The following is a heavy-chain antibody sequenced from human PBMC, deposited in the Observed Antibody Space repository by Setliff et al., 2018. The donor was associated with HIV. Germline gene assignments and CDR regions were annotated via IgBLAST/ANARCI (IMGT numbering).Heavy chain of an antibody. CDR1: GGSVSSDTNY. D-gene: IGHD3-22*01. CDR3: ARHAPSVDDYDSTNSGAEDAFDI. CDR2: LFYSGIT. J-gene: IGHJ3*02. V-gene: IGHV4-39*01. Sequence: SETLSLTCTVSGGSVSSDTNYWDWIRQPPGKGLEWIGSLFYSGITYYTPSLKRRLTIAVGTSKNQFSLKLTSVSAADTAVYYCARHAPSVDDYDSTNSGAEDAFDIWGQGTMVTVSS.